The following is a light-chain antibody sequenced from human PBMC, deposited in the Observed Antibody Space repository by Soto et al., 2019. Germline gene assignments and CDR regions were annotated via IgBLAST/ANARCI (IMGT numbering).Light chain of an antibody. CDR2: DAS. Sequence: DIQMTQSPSSLSASVGDRVTITCQASQDINNYLNWYQQKPGKAPKFLIYDASNLERGVPSRFSGSGSGTEFTLTISSLQPDDFATYYCLQYETYWTFGQGTKVDIK. J-gene: IGKJ1*01. CDR1: QDINNY. V-gene: IGKV1-33*01. CDR3: LQYETYWT.